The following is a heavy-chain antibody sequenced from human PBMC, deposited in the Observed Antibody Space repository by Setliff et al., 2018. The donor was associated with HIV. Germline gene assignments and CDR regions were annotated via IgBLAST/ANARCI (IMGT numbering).Heavy chain of an antibody. CDR2: ILYGGTT. J-gene: IGHJ3*02. CDR1: GGSVDSRDYY. D-gene: IGHD2-8*01. Sequence: SETLSLTCAVSGGSVDSRDYYWGWIRQPPGKGLEWIGNILYGGTTYYTPSLKSRVSISVDTSRNQFSLRLNYVTAADTAVYYCAGPTTGLGGGAAFDIWGQGTMVTVSS. CDR3: AGPTTGLGGGAAFDI. V-gene: IGHV4-39*01.